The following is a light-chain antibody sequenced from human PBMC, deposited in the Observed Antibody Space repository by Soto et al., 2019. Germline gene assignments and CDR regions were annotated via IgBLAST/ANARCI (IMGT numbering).Light chain of an antibody. CDR1: QGIRDD. CDR3: LQDYNYPWT. Sequence: AIQMTQSPSSLSASLGDRVTITCRARQGIRDDLGWYQQKPGKAPKLLIYAASSLQSGVPSRFSGSGSGTDFTLTISSLQPEDFETYYCLQDYNYPWTFGQGTKVDIK. V-gene: IGKV1-6*01. J-gene: IGKJ1*01. CDR2: AAS.